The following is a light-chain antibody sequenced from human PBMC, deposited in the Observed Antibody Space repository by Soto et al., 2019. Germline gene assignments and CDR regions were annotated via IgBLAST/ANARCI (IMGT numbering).Light chain of an antibody. Sequence: EVVLTQSPGTVSLSPGERATLYCRASHSVTSDKVAWYKQKPGQAPRLVIYGTSGRATGVPSRFSGSGSGTDFTLTITRLEPEDFAVYYCQVFDGSIWTVGQGTKVEIK. CDR3: QVFDGSIWT. CDR1: HSVTSDK. CDR2: GTS. J-gene: IGKJ1*01. V-gene: IGKV3-20*01.